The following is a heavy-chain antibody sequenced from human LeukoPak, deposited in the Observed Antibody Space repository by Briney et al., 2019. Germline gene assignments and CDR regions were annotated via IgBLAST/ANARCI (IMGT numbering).Heavy chain of an antibody. CDR2: IKKDGSEK. D-gene: IGHD3-10*02. CDR3: AELGITMIGGV. J-gene: IGHJ6*04. CDR1: GFTFSSYW. Sequence: GGSLRLSCAASGFTFSSYWMSWVRQAPGKGLEWVANIKKDGSEKYYVDSAKGRFTISRDNAKNSLYLQMNSLRAEDTAVYYCAELGITMIGGVWGKGTTVTISS. V-gene: IGHV3-7*01.